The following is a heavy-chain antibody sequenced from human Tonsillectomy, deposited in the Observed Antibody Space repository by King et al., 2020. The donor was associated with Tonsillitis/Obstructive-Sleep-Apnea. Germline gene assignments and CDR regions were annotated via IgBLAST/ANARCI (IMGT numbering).Heavy chain of an antibody. CDR1: GYSFTSYW. CDR3: ARHLGSIEVAGDGMDV. V-gene: IGHV5-10-1*03. J-gene: IGHJ6*02. Sequence: VQLVESGAEVKKPGESLRISCKGSGYSFTSYWISWVRQMPGKGLEWMGRIDPSDSYTNYSPSFQGHVTISADKSISTAYLQWSSLKASDTAMYYCARHLGSIEVAGDGMDVWGQGTTVTVSS. CDR2: IDPSDSYT. D-gene: IGHD6-19*01.